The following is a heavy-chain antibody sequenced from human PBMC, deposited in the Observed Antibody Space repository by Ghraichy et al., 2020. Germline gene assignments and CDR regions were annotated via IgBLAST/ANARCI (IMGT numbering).Heavy chain of an antibody. Sequence: SETLSHTCTVSGGSISSYYWSWIRQPAGKGLEWIGRIYTSGSTNYNPSLKSRVTMSVDTSKNQFSLKLSSVTAADTAVYYCARDIVVVPAAIGVWFDPWGQGTLVTVSS. CDR3: ARDIVVVPAAIGVWFDP. D-gene: IGHD2-2*01. CDR1: GGSISSYY. V-gene: IGHV4-4*07. CDR2: IYTSGST. J-gene: IGHJ5*02.